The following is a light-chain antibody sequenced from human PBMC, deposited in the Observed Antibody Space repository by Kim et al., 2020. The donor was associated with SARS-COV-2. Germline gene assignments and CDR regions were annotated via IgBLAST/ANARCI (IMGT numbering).Light chain of an antibody. CDR2: GAT. J-gene: IGKJ4*01. CDR3: QHYGGSSD. V-gene: IGKV3-20*01. CDR1: QSVGNNY. Sequence: EIVLTQSPGTLSLPPGERATLSCRASQSVGNNYLAWYQQRPGQAPRLLIYGATSRATGIPDRFSGSGSGTDFTLTINRLEPEDFAVYYCQHYGGSSDFGGGTKVDIK.